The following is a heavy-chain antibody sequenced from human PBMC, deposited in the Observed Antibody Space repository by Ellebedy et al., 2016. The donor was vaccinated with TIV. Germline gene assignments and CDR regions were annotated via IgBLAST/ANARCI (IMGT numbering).Heavy chain of an antibody. J-gene: IGHJ6*02. CDR1: GYTFSSYD. CDR2: MNPNSGNT. CDR3: ARSDLYYGMDV. Sequence: AASVTVSCKASGYTFSSYDINWARQATGQGLEWMGWMNPNSGNTGYAQKFQGRITITRNTSIGTAYMELSSLRSEDTAVYYCARSDLYYGMDVWGQGTTVTVSS. V-gene: IGHV1-8*03.